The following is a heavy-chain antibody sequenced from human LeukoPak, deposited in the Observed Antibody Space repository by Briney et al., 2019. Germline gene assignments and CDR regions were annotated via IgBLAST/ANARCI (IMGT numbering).Heavy chain of an antibody. CDR2: IYYSGST. CDR1: GGSISGYY. V-gene: IGHV4-39*07. D-gene: IGHD3-3*01. CDR3: ARELYDFWSGYFPYYYMDV. Sequence: SETLSLTCTVSGGSISGYYWGWIRQPPGKGLEWIGSIYYSGSTYYNPSLKSRVTISVDTSKNQFSLKLSSVTAADTAVYYCARELYDFWSGYFPYYYMDVWGKGTTVTVSS. J-gene: IGHJ6*03.